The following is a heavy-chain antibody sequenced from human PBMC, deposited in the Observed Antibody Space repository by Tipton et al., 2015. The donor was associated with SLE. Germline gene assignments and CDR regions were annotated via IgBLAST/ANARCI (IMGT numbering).Heavy chain of an antibody. CDR2: IWYDGSNK. D-gene: IGHD5-12*01. CDR1: GFTFSSYS. V-gene: IGHV3-30*18. CDR3: AKDIVATTPIYGMDV. Sequence: SLRLSCAASGFTFSSYSMNWVRQAPGKGLEWVAVIWYDGSNKYYADSVKGRFTISRDNSKNTLYLQMNSLRAEDTAVYYCAKDIVATTPIYGMDVWGQGTTVTVSS. J-gene: IGHJ6*02.